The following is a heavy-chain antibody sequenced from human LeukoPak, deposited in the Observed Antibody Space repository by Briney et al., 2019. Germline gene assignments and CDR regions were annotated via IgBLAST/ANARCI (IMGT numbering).Heavy chain of an antibody. CDR3: ARAAQNWNNAPYFDF. V-gene: IGHV4-31*03. CDR1: GGSVSSGDYY. D-gene: IGHD1/OR15-1a*01. J-gene: IGHJ4*02. Sequence: SETLSLTCTVSGGSVSSGDYYWRWIRQHPGKGLEWIGYIYSSGTTYYNPSLKSRLTISVDTSKNQFSLKLSSVTAADTAVYYCARAAQNWNNAPYFDFWGQETLATVSS. CDR2: IYSSGTT.